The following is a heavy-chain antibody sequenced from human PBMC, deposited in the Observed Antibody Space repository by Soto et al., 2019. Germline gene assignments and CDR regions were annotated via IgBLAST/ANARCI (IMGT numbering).Heavy chain of an antibody. J-gene: IGHJ3*02. V-gene: IGHV4-34*01. CDR2: INHSGST. Sequence: SETLSLTCAVYGGSFSGYYWSWIRQPPGKGLEWIGEINHSGSTNYNPSLKSRVTISVDTSKNQFSLKLSSVTAADTAVYYCARGWDRITMVRGVAKNAFDIWGQGTMVTVSS. CDR3: ARGWDRITMVRGVAKNAFDI. CDR1: GGSFSGYY. D-gene: IGHD3-10*01.